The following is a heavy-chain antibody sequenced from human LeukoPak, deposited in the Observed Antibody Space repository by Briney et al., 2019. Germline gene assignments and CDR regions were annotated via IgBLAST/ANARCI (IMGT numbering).Heavy chain of an antibody. CDR2: IYYSGST. Sequence: LETLSLTCTVSGGSISNSAYYWGWIRQPPGEGLEWIGSIYYSGSTYYNPSLKSRGTISVDTSKNQLSLKLSSVTAADTAVYYCARGYASSSGGYYYYGMDVWGQGTTVTVSS. V-gene: IGHV4-39*01. D-gene: IGHD6-6*01. CDR1: GGSISNSAYY. CDR3: ARGYASSSGGYYYYGMDV. J-gene: IGHJ6*02.